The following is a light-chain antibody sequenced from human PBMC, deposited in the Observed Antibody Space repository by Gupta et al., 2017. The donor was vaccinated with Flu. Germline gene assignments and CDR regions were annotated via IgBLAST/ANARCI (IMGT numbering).Light chain of an antibody. CDR3: KVWGCRNDHTVA. J-gene: IGLJ2*01. CDR2: DDS. V-gene: IGLV3-21*02. Sequence: TCGGNNIGRKSVHWYQQRQGQAPVLVVYDDSDRPSGIPARFSGSNSGNTATLTIVRGAPGDEAHHHCKVWGCRNDHTVAFGRGTNL. CDR1: NIGRKS.